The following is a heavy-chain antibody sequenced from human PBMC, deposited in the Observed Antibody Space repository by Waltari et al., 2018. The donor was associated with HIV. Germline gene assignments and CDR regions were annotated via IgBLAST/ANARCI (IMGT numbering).Heavy chain of an antibody. D-gene: IGHD1-26*01. J-gene: IGHJ5*02. Sequence: QVQEVGSGARLVQPGWSWRVSCASCGSSLRSYDAHRVRQAPGKGLEWVALIWYDGSKKYYGDSVKGRFTIFSDKSKNTVFLQMTRLRVEDTATYYCARGEGGYTYGYNWLDLWGQGTVVTVSS. CDR3: ARGEGGYTYGYNWLDL. CDR1: GSSLRSYD. CDR2: IWYDGSKK. V-gene: IGHV3-33*01.